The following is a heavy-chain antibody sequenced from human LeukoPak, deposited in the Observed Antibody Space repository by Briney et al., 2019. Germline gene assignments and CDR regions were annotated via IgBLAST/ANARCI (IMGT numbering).Heavy chain of an antibody. V-gene: IGHV4-4*07. CDR1: GFIFSSDS. Sequence: GSLRLSCATSGFIFSSDSMIWIRQPAGKGLEWIGRIYSSGSTNYNPALRSRLTISVDTSKNQFSLKLSSVTAADTAVYYCARDHDYGDFNLEMGGYSGMDVWGQGTTVTVSS. J-gene: IGHJ6*02. D-gene: IGHD4-17*01. CDR2: IYSSGST. CDR3: ARDHDYGDFNLEMGGYSGMDV.